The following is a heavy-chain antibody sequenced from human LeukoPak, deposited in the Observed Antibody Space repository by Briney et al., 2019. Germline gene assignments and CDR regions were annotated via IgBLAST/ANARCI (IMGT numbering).Heavy chain of an antibody. CDR2: IDWDDDK. V-gene: IGHV2-70*04. J-gene: IGHJ3*02. CDR1: GFSLSTSGMR. Sequence: SGPALVKPTQTLTLTCTFSGFSLSTSGMRVSWIRQPPGKALEWLARIDWDDDKFYSTSLKTRLTISKDTPKNQVVLTMTNMDPVDTATYYCARIQRRDGYNGAFDIWGQGTMVTVSS. D-gene: IGHD5-24*01. CDR3: ARIQRRDGYNGAFDI.